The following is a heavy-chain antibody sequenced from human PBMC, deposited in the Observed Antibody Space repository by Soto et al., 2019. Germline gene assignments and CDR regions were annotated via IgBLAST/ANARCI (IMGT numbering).Heavy chain of an antibody. D-gene: IGHD2-2*01. Sequence: ASVKVSCKASGYTFTTYYMHWVRQAPGQGLEWMGMINPSGNSANYAQKFQGRVTMTRDTSTSAVYMELSSLRSEDTAVYYCARGWGVPAATFDYWGQGTLVTVSS. J-gene: IGHJ4*02. CDR3: ARGWGVPAATFDY. V-gene: IGHV1-46*03. CDR2: INPSGNSA. CDR1: GYTFTTYY.